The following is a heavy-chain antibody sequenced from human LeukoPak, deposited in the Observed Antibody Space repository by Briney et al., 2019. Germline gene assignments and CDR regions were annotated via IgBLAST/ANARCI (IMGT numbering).Heavy chain of an antibody. J-gene: IGHJ4*02. D-gene: IGHD3-10*01. V-gene: IGHV4-39*01. CDR3: ARHVRITMARGVNYYFDY. Sequence: SETLSLTCTVSGGSISSSSYYWGWIRQPPGKGLEWIGSIYYSGSTYYNPSLKSRVTISVDTSKNQFSLKLSSVTAADTAVYYCARHVRITMARGVNYYFDYWGQGTLVTVSS. CDR2: IYYSGST. CDR1: GGSISSSSYY.